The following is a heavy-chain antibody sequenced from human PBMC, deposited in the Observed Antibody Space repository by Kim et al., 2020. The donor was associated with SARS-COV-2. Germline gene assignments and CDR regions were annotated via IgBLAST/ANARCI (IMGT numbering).Heavy chain of an antibody. Sequence: ASVKVSCKASGYTFTSYDINWVRQATGQGLEWMGWMNPNSGNTGYAQKFQGRVTMTRNTSISTAYMELSSLRSEDTAVYYCARGCRGSCYSGPYWYFDLWGRGTLVTVSS. J-gene: IGHJ2*01. V-gene: IGHV1-8*01. CDR1: GYTFTSYD. CDR3: ARGCRGSCYSGPYWYFDL. CDR2: MNPNSGNT. D-gene: IGHD2-15*01.